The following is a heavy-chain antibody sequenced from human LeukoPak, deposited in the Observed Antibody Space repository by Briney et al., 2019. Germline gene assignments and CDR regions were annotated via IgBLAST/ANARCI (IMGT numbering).Heavy chain of an antibody. J-gene: IGHJ6*02. CDR2: ISSNGGST. Sequence: GGSLRLSCAASGFTFSSYAMHWVRQAPGKGLEYVSAISSNGGSTYYANSVKGRFTISRDNSKSTLYLQMGSLRAEDMAVYYCARARTLRCFDWLSTAGMDVWGQGTTVTVS. CDR3: ARARTLRCFDWLSTAGMDV. D-gene: IGHD3-9*01. V-gene: IGHV3-64*01. CDR1: GFTFSSYA.